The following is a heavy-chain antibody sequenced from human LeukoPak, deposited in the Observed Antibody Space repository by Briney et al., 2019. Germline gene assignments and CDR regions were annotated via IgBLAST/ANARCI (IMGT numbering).Heavy chain of an antibody. CDR2: IIPILGVA. CDR3: AEDIAVAGMVDY. D-gene: IGHD6-19*01. Sequence: SVKVSCKASGGTFSSYAISWVRQAPGQGLEWMGRIIPILGVANYAQKFQGRVTITADKSTSTAYMELSSLRSEDTAVYYCAEDIAVAGMVDYWGQGTLVTVSS. V-gene: IGHV1-69*04. J-gene: IGHJ4*02. CDR1: GGTFSSYA.